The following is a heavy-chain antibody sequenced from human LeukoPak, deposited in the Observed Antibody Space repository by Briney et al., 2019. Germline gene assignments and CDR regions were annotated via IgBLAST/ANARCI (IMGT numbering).Heavy chain of an antibody. V-gene: IGHV5-51*01. CDR3: ARQNSGSPSAFDI. D-gene: IGHD1-26*01. CDR1: GYSFTSYW. J-gene: IGHJ3*02. Sequence: GESLKISCKASGYSFTSYWIGWVRQMPGKGLRWMGIIYPGDSDTRSSPSFQGQVTISPDKSISTAYLQWSRVKASATAICYCARQNSGSPSAFDIRGQRTLGTVSP. CDR2: IYPGDSDT.